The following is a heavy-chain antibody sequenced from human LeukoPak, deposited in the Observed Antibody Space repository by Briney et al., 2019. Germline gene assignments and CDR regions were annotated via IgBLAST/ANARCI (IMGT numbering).Heavy chain of an antibody. V-gene: IGHV3-7*03. Sequence: PGGSLRLSCEGSGFTFSNYWMGWVRQAPGKGLQWVANIKTDGSEKYYVDSVKGRFTISRDNAKNSLYLQMNSLRAEDTAVYYCARYGLGGFGEKGMDVWGQGTTVTVSS. CDR1: GFTFSNYW. D-gene: IGHD3-10*01. CDR2: IKTDGSEK. J-gene: IGHJ6*02. CDR3: ARYGLGGFGEKGMDV.